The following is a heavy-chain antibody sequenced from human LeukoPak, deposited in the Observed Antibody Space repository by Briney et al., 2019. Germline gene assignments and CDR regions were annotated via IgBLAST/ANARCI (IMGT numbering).Heavy chain of an antibody. V-gene: IGHV3-74*01. J-gene: IGHJ1*01. CDR3: AKESGISRYGAYFPH. CDR2: INSDGSST. CDR1: GFTFSSYW. D-gene: IGHD6-13*01. Sequence: QPGGSLRLSCAASGFTFSSYWMHWVRQAPGKGLVWVSRINSDGSSTNYADSVKGRFTISRDNAKNTLYLQMNSLRAEDTAVYYCAKESGISRYGAYFPHWGQGTLVTVSS.